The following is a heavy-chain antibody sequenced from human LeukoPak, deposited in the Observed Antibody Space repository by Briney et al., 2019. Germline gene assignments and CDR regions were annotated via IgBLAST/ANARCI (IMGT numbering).Heavy chain of an antibody. J-gene: IGHJ6*03. CDR2: IYYSGST. CDR3: ARDIAPRYYDSSGFGLSYYYYMDV. CDR1: GGSISSYY. V-gene: IGHV4-59*01. D-gene: IGHD3-22*01. Sequence: PSETLSLTCTVSGGSISSYYWNWIRQPPGKGLEWIGYIYYSGSTNYNPSLKSRVTISVDTSKNQFSLKLSSVTAADTAVYYCARDIAPRYYDSSGFGLSYYYYMDVWGKGTTVTVSS.